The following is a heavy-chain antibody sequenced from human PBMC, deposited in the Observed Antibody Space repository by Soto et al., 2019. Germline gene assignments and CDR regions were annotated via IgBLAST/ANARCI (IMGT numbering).Heavy chain of an antibody. D-gene: IGHD2-15*01. V-gene: IGHV3-30*18. CDR3: VKDGRGADCSSGACYSGAFDI. J-gene: IGHJ3*02. CDR1: GITLTNFG. Sequence: QVQLVESGGGVVRPGGSLRLSCAASGITLTNFGIHWVRQAPGKGLEWLTMISHDGINKFFADSVQGRFTVSRDNSRNTLYLQMDSPRAEDTAVYYCVKDGRGADCSSGACYSGAFDIWGQGTMVTVSS. CDR2: ISHDGINK.